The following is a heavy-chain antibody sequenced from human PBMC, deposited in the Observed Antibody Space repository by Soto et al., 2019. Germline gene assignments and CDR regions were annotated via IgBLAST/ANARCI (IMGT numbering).Heavy chain of an antibody. J-gene: IGHJ4*02. CDR1: GFTFSIYA. CDR2: TSTNGGST. V-gene: IGHV3-64D*06. CDR3: VKREYYYDSSGYYPFDY. Sequence: PGGSLRLSCSASGFTFSIYAMHWVRQAPGKGLEYVSSTSTNGGSTDYADSVKGRFTISRDNSKNTVYLQMSSLRVEDTAVYYCVKREYYYDSSGYYPFDYWGQGTLVPVSS. D-gene: IGHD3-22*01.